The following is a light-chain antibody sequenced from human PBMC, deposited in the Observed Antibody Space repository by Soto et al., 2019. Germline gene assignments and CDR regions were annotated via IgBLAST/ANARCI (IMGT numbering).Light chain of an antibody. CDR1: SGHSSYA. CDR3: QTWGTGIYWV. Sequence: QSVLTQSPSASASLGASVKLTCTLSSGHSSYAIAWHQQQPEKGPRYLMKLNSDGSHSKGDGIPDRFSGSSSGAERYLTIASLQSEDEAYYYCQTWGTGIYWVFGGGTKLTVL. CDR2: LNSDGSH. J-gene: IGLJ3*02. V-gene: IGLV4-69*01.